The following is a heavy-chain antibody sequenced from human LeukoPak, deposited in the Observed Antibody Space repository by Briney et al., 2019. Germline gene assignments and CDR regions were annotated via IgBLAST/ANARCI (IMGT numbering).Heavy chain of an antibody. J-gene: IGHJ5*02. CDR3: ARDGVTTMVRGVTDWFDP. V-gene: IGHV4-34*01. CDR2: INHSGST. D-gene: IGHD3-10*01. CDR1: GGSFSGYY. Sequence: SETLSLTCAVYGGSFSGYYWSWIRQPPGKGLEWIGEINHSGSTNYNPSLKSRVTISVDTSKNQFSLKLSSVTAADTAVYYCARDGVTTMVRGVTDWFDPWGQGTLVTVSS.